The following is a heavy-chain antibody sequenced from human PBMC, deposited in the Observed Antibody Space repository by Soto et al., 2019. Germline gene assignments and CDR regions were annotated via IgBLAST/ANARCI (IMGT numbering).Heavy chain of an antibody. CDR2: IYSGGST. V-gene: IGHV3-66*01. CDR3: AGDRGERVLGMGSFDP. CDR1: GFTVSSNY. D-gene: IGHD3-10*01. Sequence: EVQLVESGGGLVQPGGSLRLSCAASGFTVSSNYMSWVRQAPGKGLEWVSVIYSGGSTYYADSVKGRFTISRDNSKNTLYLQMKSLRAEDTAVYYCAGDRGERVLGMGSFDPWGQGTLVTVSS. J-gene: IGHJ5*02.